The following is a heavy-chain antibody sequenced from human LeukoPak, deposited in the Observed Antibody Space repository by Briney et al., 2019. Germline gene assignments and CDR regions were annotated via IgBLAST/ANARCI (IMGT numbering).Heavy chain of an antibody. Sequence: GESLKLSCAASGFAFSGSGMHWVRQASGKGLEWVGRVRNRINSYTTAYAASVEGRFTISRDDSKNMVYLQMDSLKIEDTAVYYCTRPEVDDWGQGTLVIVSS. CDR1: GFAFSGSG. CDR2: VRNRINSYTT. V-gene: IGHV3-73*01. J-gene: IGHJ4*02. CDR3: TRPEVDD.